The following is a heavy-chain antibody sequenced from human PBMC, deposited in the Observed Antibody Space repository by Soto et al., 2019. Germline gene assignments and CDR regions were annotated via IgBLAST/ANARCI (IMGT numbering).Heavy chain of an antibody. Sequence: PSETLSLTCTVSGGSISSGGYYWSWIRQHPGKGLEWIGYIYYSGSTNYNPSLKSRVTISVDTSKNQFSLKLSSVTAADTAVYYCARDRRETYYYYMDVWGKGTTVTVS. V-gene: IGHV4-61*08. CDR2: IYYSGST. CDR3: ARDRRETYYYYMDV. CDR1: GGSISSGGYY. J-gene: IGHJ6*03.